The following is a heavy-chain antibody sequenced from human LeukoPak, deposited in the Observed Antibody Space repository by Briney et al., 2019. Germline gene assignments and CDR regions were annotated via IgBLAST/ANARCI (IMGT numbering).Heavy chain of an antibody. CDR1: GFTFSSYA. J-gene: IGHJ4*02. D-gene: IGHD3-3*01. CDR2: ISGSGGST. CDR3: AKGTYYDFWSGYYTVDY. V-gene: IGHV3-23*01. Sequence: GGSLRLSCAASGFTFSSYAMSWVRQAPGKGLEWVSAISGSGGSTYYADSVKGRFTISRDNSKNTLYLQMNSLRAEDTAVYYCAKGTYYDFWSGYYTVDYWGQGTLVTVSP.